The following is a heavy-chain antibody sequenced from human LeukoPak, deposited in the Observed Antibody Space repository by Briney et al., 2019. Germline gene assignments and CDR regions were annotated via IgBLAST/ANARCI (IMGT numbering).Heavy chain of an antibody. CDR2: ISAYNGNT. J-gene: IGHJ4*02. V-gene: IGHV1-18*04. CDR3: ARLRDSPRYDILTGYFYYFDY. Sequence: ASAKVSCKASGYTFTSYGISWVRQAPGQGLEWMGWISAYNGNTNYAQKLQGRVTMTTDTSTSTAYMELRSLRSDDTAVYYCARLRDSPRYDILTGYFYYFDYWGQGTLVTVSS. CDR1: GYTFTSYG. D-gene: IGHD3-9*01.